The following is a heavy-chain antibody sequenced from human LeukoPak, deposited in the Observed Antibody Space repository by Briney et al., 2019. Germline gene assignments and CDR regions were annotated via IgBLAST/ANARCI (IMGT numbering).Heavy chain of an antibody. V-gene: IGHV3-66*01. Sequence: GGSLRLSCAASGFTVSSNYMSWVRQAPGKGLEWVSVIYSGGSTYYADSVKGRFTISRDNSKNTLYLQMNSLRTEDTAVYYCARERWLHYYFDYWGQGTLVTVSS. D-gene: IGHD5-24*01. CDR1: GFTVSSNY. CDR2: IYSGGST. CDR3: ARERWLHYYFDY. J-gene: IGHJ4*02.